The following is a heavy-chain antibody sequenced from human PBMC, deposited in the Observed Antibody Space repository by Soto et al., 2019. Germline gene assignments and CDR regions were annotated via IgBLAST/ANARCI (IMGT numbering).Heavy chain of an antibody. CDR1: GFTFSRHT. V-gene: IGHV3-30*04. D-gene: IGHD3-16*02. J-gene: IGHJ4*02. CDR3: ARDRLRLGELSLLGYFDY. Sequence: QVQLEESGGGGVQPGRSLRLSCAASGFTFSRHTMHWVRQAPGKGLEWVASISYDGSNKYYADSVKGRFTISRDNSKNTLSVQMDSLRAEDTAVDYCARDRLRLGELSLLGYFDYWGQGTLVTVSS. CDR2: ISYDGSNK.